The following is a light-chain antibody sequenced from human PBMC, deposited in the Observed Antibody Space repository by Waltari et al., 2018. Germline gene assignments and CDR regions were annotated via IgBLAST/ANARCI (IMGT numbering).Light chain of an antibody. CDR3: SAWDDNLNGVI. V-gene: IGLV1-44*01. J-gene: IGLJ2*01. CDR1: TSNIGSNT. Sequence: QSVLTQPPSASGTPGQRVTISCSGSTSNIGSNTVSWYQQLPGTAPKLLIYTDDQRPSGVLDRFSGSKSGTSASLAISGPQSEDEAHYHCSAWDDNLNGVIFGGGTKLTVL. CDR2: TDD.